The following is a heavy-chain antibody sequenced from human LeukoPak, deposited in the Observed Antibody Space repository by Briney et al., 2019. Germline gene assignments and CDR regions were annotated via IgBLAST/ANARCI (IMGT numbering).Heavy chain of an antibody. D-gene: IGHD4-23*01. Sequence: SGGSLRLPCAAPEFTFRRYWMSWGGKSPGKGLEWVAKIKPDGSAKYYVDSLKGRFTISRDNAKNSLYLQMNSLRAEDTAVYYCASPPVGAGGNFYFQHWGQGTLVTVSS. J-gene: IGHJ1*01. CDR1: EFTFRRYW. V-gene: IGHV3-7*02. CDR3: ASPPVGAGGNFYFQH. CDR2: IKPDGSAK.